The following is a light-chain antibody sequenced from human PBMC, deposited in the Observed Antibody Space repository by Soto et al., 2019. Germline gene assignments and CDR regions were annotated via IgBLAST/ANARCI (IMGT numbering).Light chain of an antibody. Sequence: YELTQPPSVSVAPGQTARITCGGSKLGSESVHWYRQKPGQAPVLVVYDDSDRPSGIPERFSGSNSGHTATLTINRVEAGDEADYYCQVWDSSDNHVVFGGGTKVTVL. CDR2: DDS. CDR1: KLGSES. CDR3: QVWDSSDNHVV. J-gene: IGLJ3*02. V-gene: IGLV3-21*02.